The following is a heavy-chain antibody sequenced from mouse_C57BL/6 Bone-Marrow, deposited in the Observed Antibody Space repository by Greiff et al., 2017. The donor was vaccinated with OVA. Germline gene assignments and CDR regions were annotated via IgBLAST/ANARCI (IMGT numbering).Heavy chain of an antibody. CDR1: GFSLTSYG. Sequence: VMLVESGPGLVQPSQSLSITCTVSGFSLTSYGVHWVRQPPGKGLEWLGVIWSGGSTDYNAAFISRLSISKDNSKSQVFFKMNSLQADDTAIYYCAKNAYYGPYYAMDYWGQGTSVTVSS. CDR2: IWSGGST. D-gene: IGHD2-10*01. J-gene: IGHJ4*01. V-gene: IGHV2-4*01. CDR3: AKNAYYGPYYAMDY.